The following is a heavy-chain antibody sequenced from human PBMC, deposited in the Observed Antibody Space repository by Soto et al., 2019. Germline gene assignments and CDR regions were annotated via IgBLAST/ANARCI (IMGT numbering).Heavy chain of an antibody. V-gene: IGHV4-39*01. CDR3: ARLYDSSGLYFDY. D-gene: IGHD3-22*01. CDR1: GGSISSSSYY. Sequence: PSETLSLTCTVSGGSISSSSYYWGWIRQPPGKGLEWIGSIYYSGSTYYNPSLKSRVTISVDTSKNQFSLKLSSVTAADTAVYYCARLYDSSGLYFDYWGQGTLVTVSS. CDR2: IYYSGST. J-gene: IGHJ4*02.